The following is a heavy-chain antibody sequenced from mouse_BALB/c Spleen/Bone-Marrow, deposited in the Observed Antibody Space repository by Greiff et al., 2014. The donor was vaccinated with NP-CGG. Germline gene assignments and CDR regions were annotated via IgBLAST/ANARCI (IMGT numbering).Heavy chain of an antibody. CDR1: GFSLSRYS. J-gene: IGHJ2*01. CDR3: AGLYGNYGGYFDY. Sequence: VKLMESGPGLVAPSQSLSITCTVSGFSLSRYSVHWVRQPPGKGLEWLGMIWGGGSTDYNSALKSRLSISKDNSKSQVFLKMNSLQTDDTAMYYCAGLYGNYGGYFDYWGQGTTLTVSS. CDR2: IWGGGST. D-gene: IGHD2-10*02. V-gene: IGHV2-6-4*01.